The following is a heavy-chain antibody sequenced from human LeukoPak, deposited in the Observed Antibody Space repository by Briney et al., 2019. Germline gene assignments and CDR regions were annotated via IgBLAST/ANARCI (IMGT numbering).Heavy chain of an antibody. CDR2: IYYSGST. Sequence: PSETLSLTCTVSGVSISSSSYYWGWIRQPPGKGLEWIGSIYYSGSTYYNPSLKSRVTISVDTSKNQFSLKLSSVTAADTAVYYCARDYGDHGLDVWGKGTTVTVSS. CDR3: ARDYGDHGLDV. V-gene: IGHV4-39*07. D-gene: IGHD4-17*01. CDR1: GVSISSSSYY. J-gene: IGHJ6*04.